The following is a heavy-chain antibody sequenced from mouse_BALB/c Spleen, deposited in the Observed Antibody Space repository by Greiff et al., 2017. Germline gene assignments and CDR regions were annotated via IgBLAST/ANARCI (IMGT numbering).Heavy chain of an antibody. CDR1: GFTFSDYY. CDR3: ARDGDGNYAMDY. Sequence: EVQGVESGGGLVKPGGSLKLSCAASGFTFSDYYMYWVRQTPEKRLEWVATISDGGSYTYYPDSVKGRFTISRDNAKNNLYLQMSSLKSEDTAMYYCARDGDGNYAMDYWGQGTSVTVSS. V-gene: IGHV5-4*02. CDR2: ISDGGSYT. D-gene: IGHD2-1*01. J-gene: IGHJ4*01.